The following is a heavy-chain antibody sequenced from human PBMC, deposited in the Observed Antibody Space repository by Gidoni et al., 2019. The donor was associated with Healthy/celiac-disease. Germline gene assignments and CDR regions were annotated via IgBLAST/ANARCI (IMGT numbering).Heavy chain of an antibody. CDR1: GFAFSGYE. CDR3: ARGGGYSYGYYYYGIDV. CDR2: ISSSGSTI. Sequence: EVQLEGSGGGWVQLGGSLSFPGAARGFAFSGYEMNWVRQAPGKGLEWVSYISSSGSTIYYADSVKGRFTISRDNAKNSLYLQMNSLRAEDTAVYYCARGGGYSYGYYYYGIDVWGQGTTVTVSS. D-gene: IGHD5-18*01. V-gene: IGHV3-48*03. J-gene: IGHJ6*02.